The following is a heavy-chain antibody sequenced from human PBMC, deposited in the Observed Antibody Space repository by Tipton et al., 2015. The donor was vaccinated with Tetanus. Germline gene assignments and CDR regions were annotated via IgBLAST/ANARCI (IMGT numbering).Heavy chain of an antibody. CDR3: ARHRLTGDTEYGMDV. Sequence: SLRLSCAASGFTFSSYGMHWVRQAPGKGLEWVAVISADGSTKFYADSVKGRVTLSRDNSKNTLYLQMNSLRAEDTAVFYCARHRLTGDTEYGMDVWGQGTTVTVSS. CDR1: GFTFSSYG. D-gene: IGHD5-18*01. J-gene: IGHJ6*02. CDR2: ISADGSTK. V-gene: IGHV3-30*03.